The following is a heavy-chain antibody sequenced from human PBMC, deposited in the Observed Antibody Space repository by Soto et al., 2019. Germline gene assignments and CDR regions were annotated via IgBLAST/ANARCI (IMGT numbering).Heavy chain of an antibody. CDR3: AAPGGWEPTWVHY. CDR1: GFTFSSYA. J-gene: IGHJ4*02. V-gene: IGHV3-23*01. D-gene: IGHD1-26*01. Sequence: GGSLRLSCAASGFTFSSYAMSWVRQAPGKGLEWVSAISGSGGSTYYADSVKGRFTISRDNSKDTLYLQMNSLRAEDTAVYYCAAPGGWEPTWVHYWGQGTLVTVSS. CDR2: ISGSGGST.